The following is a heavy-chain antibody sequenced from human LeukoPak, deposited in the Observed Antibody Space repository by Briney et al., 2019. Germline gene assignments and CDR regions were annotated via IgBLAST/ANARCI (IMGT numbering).Heavy chain of an antibody. V-gene: IGHV3-30-3*01. CDR3: ARESEGAAMVGDY. J-gene: IGHJ4*02. D-gene: IGHD2-2*01. Sequence: GGSLRLSCAASGFTFSSYAMHWVRQAPGKGLEWVAVISYDGSNKYHADSVKGRFTISRDNSKNTLYLQMNSLRAEDTAVYYCARESEGAAMVGDYWGQGTLVTVSS. CDR1: GFTFSSYA. CDR2: ISYDGSNK.